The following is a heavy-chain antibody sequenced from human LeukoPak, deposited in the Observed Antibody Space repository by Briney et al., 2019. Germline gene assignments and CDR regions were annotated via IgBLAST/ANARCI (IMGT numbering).Heavy chain of an antibody. Sequence: GGSLGLSCAASGFTFSSYAMHWVRQAPGKGLEWVAVISYDGSNKYYADSVKGRFTISRDNSKNTLYLQMNSLRAEDTAVYYCARDPISDSSSWYTPWFDPWGQGTLVTVSS. V-gene: IGHV3-30*04. D-gene: IGHD6-13*01. CDR2: ISYDGSNK. CDR1: GFTFSSYA. CDR3: ARDPISDSSSWYTPWFDP. J-gene: IGHJ5*02.